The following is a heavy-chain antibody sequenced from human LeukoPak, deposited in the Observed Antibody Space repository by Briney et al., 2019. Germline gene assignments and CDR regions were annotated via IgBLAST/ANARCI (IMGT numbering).Heavy chain of an antibody. D-gene: IGHD2-21*02. Sequence: HPGGSLRLSCAASGFTFSGYNMNWVRQAPGKGLEWVSGISGSGGSTYYADSVKGRFTISRDNSKNTLYLQMNSLRAEDTAVYYCAKVEAYCGGDCYSGTDYWGQGTLVTVSS. CDR1: GFTFSGYN. CDR3: AKVEAYCGGDCYSGTDY. J-gene: IGHJ4*02. CDR2: ISGSGGST. V-gene: IGHV3-23*01.